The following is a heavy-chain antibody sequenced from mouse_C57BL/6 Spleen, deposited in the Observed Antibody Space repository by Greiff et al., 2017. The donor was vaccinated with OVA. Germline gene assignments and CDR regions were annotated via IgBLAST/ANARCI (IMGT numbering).Heavy chain of an antibody. Sequence: QVQLQQPGAELVKPGASVKLSCKASGYTFTSYWMQWVKQRPGPGLEWIGEIDPSDSYTNYTQKFTGKVTLTVDTSSSTAYMQLSSLTSEDSAVYYCARVLTTVVRYFDVWGTGTTVTVSS. CDR3: ARVLTTVVRYFDV. CDR1: GYTFTSYW. V-gene: IGHV1-50*01. CDR2: IDPSDSYT. D-gene: IGHD1-1*01. J-gene: IGHJ1*03.